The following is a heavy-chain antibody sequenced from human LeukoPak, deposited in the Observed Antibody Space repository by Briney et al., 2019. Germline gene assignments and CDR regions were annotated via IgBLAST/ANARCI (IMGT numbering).Heavy chain of an antibody. V-gene: IGHV6-1*01. CDR1: GDSVSSNSAA. D-gene: IGHD3-10*01. CDR2: IYYRSHWYG. CDR3: ARGGLIRGTLNSPIAFDL. Sequence: SQTLSLTCATSGDSVSSNSAAWNWIRQSPSRGLEWLGRIYYRSHWYGDDVLSMKSRITINPDTAKNQFSLQLKSVTPEDTALYYCARGGLIRGTLNSPIAFDLWGQGIMVAVSS. J-gene: IGHJ3*01.